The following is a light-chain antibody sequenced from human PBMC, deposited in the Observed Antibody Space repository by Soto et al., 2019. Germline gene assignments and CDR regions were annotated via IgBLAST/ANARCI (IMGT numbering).Light chain of an antibody. J-gene: IGKJ5*01. V-gene: IGKV3-11*01. CDR3: QQRSNWPSIT. Sequence: EIVFTQSPATLSLSPGERATLSCRASQSVSSYLAWYEQKPGQAPRLLIYDASIRANGIPDRFSGSGSGTDLTLTINSLEPEDFAVYDCQQRSNWPSITFGQGTRLEIK. CDR1: QSVSSY. CDR2: DAS.